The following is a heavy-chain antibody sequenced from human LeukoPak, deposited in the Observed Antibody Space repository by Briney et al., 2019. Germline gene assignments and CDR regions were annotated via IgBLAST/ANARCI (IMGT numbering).Heavy chain of an antibody. CDR1: GFTFSSYA. Sequence: GGSLRLSCAASGFTFSSYAMSWVRQAPGKGLEWVSAISGSGGSTYYADSVKGRFTISRDNSKNTLYLQMNSLRAEDTALYYCAKDHCSTSCGPAWGFWGQGTLVTVSS. J-gene: IGHJ4*02. CDR3: AKDHCSTSCGPAWGF. CDR2: ISGSGGST. V-gene: IGHV3-23*01. D-gene: IGHD2-2*01.